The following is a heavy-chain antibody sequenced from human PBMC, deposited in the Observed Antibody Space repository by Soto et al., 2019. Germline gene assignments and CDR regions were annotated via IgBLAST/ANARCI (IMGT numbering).Heavy chain of an antibody. Sequence: QVQLVQSGAEVKKPGSSVKVSCKASGDTFSTYGITWVRQAPGQGLEWIGGITPIFGTTNYAQKFQGRVTISADEITNTAYLEVSSLRSEDTAVYFCARDQGPDCSGGSCYYYGMDVWGQGTTVTVSS. CDR2: ITPIFGTT. D-gene: IGHD2-15*01. CDR1: GDTFSTYG. V-gene: IGHV1-69*01. CDR3: ARDQGPDCSGGSCYYYGMDV. J-gene: IGHJ6*02.